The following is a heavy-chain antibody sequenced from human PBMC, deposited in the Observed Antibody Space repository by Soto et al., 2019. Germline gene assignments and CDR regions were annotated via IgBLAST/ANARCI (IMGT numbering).Heavy chain of an antibody. CDR1: GYTLTIND. D-gene: IGHD6-6*01. CDR2: LNPHSGKT. CDR3: ARVSSIAARRSFDS. V-gene: IGHV1-8*01. J-gene: IGHJ4*02. Sequence: ASVKVTCKASGYTLTINDIHWVRQDPGQGLEWMAGLNPHSGKTAYAQKFQGRLTMTGNASTSTAYMELSSLRSEDTAMYYCARVSSIAARRSFDSWGQGTLVTVSS.